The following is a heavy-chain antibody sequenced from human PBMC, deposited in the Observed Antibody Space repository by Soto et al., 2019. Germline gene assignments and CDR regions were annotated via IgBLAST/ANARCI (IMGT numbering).Heavy chain of an antibody. V-gene: IGHV3-23*01. CDR3: AKGRGGWLPLLRYFDY. CDR1: GFTFSSYA. J-gene: IGHJ4*02. Sequence: EVQLLESGGGLVQPGGSLRLSCAASGFTFSSYAMSWVRQAPGKGLEWVSAISGSGGSTYYADSVKGRFTIARDNSKNTLYMQMGSLSAEDTAVYYCAKGRGGWLPLLRYFDYWGQGTLVTVSS. D-gene: IGHD5-12*01. CDR2: ISGSGGST.